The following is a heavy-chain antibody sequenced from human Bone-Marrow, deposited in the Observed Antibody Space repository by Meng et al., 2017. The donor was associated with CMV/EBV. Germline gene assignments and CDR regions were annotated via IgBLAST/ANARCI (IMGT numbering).Heavy chain of an antibody. CDR1: GFTSSSYW. J-gene: IGHJ4*02. CDR3: ARVGITIFGVVIESSDYFDY. Sequence: GGSLRLPCAASGFTSSSYWMSWVRQAPGKGLEWVANIKQDGSEKYYVDSVKGRFTISRDNAKNSLYLQMNSLRAEDTAVYYCARVGITIFGVVIESSDYFDYWGQGTLVTVSS. CDR2: IKQDGSEK. D-gene: IGHD3-3*01. V-gene: IGHV3-7*01.